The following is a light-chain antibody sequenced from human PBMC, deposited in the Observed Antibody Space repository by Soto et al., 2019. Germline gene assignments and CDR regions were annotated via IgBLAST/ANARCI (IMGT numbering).Light chain of an antibody. J-gene: IGKJ5*01. Sequence: DIQMTQSPSSLSASVGDRVTITCRASQGISNFLAWYQQKPGKVPKLLISAASTLQSGVPSRFSGSGSGTDFTLTITSLQPEDVATYYWQKYSSVITFGQGTRLAI. V-gene: IGKV1-27*01. CDR1: QGISNF. CDR3: QKYSSVIT. CDR2: AAS.